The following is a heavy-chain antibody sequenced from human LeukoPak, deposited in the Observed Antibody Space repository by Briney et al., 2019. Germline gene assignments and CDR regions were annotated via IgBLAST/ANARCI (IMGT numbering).Heavy chain of an antibody. CDR2: INHSGST. CDR3: ASSSSGAYFDY. CDR1: GGSFSGYY. V-gene: IGHV4-34*01. J-gene: IGHJ4*02. Sequence: PSETLPLTCAVYGGSFSGYYWSWIRQPPGKGLEWIGEINHSGSTNYNPSLKSRVTISVDTSKNQFSLNLSSVSAADTAVYYCASSSSGAYFDYWGQGTLVTVSS. D-gene: IGHD6-13*01.